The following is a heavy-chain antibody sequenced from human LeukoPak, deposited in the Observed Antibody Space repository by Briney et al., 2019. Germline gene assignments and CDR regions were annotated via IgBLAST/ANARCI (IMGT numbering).Heavy chain of an antibody. CDR2: ISGSGGST. J-gene: IGHJ4*02. V-gene: IGHV3-23*01. Sequence: GGSLRLSCAASGFTFSSYAMSWVRQAPGKGLEWVSAISGSGGSTYYADSVKGRFTISRDNSKNTLYLQMNSLRAEDTAVYYCAKNYDSSDYYYRPGGYFDYWGQGTLVTVSS. CDR3: AKNYDSSDYYYRPGGYFDY. D-gene: IGHD3-22*01. CDR1: GFTFSSYA.